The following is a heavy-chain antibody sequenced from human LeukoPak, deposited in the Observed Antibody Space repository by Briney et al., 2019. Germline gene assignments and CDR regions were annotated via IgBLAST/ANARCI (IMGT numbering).Heavy chain of an antibody. Sequence: GGSLRLSCAASGFTFSSYSMNWVRQAPGKGLEWVSSISSSSSYIYYADSVKGRFTISRDNAKNSLCLQMNSLRAEDTAVYYCARGQIGYGYIPNDAFDIWGQGTMVTVSS. V-gene: IGHV3-21*01. CDR3: ARGQIGYGYIPNDAFDI. D-gene: IGHD5-24*01. CDR1: GFTFSSYS. CDR2: ISSSSSYI. J-gene: IGHJ3*02.